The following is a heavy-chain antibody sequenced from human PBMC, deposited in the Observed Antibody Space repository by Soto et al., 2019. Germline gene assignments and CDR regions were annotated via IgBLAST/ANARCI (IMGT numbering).Heavy chain of an antibody. CDR2: MNPNSGNT. J-gene: IGHJ5*02. D-gene: IGHD3-3*01. Sequence: ASVKVSCKASGYTFTSYDINWVRQATGQGLEWMGWMNPNSGNTGYAQKFQGRVTMTRNTSISTAYMELSSLRSEDTAVYYCARRTLYYDFWSGYYFDPWGQGTLVTVYS. V-gene: IGHV1-8*01. CDR1: GYTFTSYD. CDR3: ARRTLYYDFWSGYYFDP.